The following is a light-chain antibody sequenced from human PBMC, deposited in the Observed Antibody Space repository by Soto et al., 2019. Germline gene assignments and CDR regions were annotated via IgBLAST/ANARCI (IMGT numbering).Light chain of an antibody. J-gene: IGKJ4*01. Sequence: DIQMTQSPSSLSASVGDRVTITCRASQSISSYLNWYQQIPGKAPKLLIYAASSLQSGVPSRFSGSGSGTDFTLTISSLQPEDFATYYCQQSYSTPLTFGGGTKV. V-gene: IGKV1-39*01. CDR3: QQSYSTPLT. CDR1: QSISSY. CDR2: AAS.